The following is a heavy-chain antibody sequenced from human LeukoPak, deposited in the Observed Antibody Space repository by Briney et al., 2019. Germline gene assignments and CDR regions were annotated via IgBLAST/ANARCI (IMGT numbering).Heavy chain of an antibody. CDR1: GFTFSDYY. CDR3: ARDRPSGSYYAFDI. D-gene: IGHD1-26*01. V-gene: IGHV3-11*01. Sequence: GGSLRLSFAASGFTFSDYYMSWIRQAPGKGLEWVSYISSSGSTIYYADSVKGRFTISRDNAKNSLYLQMNSLRAEDTAVYYCARDRPSGSYYAFDIWGQGTMVTVSS. J-gene: IGHJ3*02. CDR2: ISSSGSTI.